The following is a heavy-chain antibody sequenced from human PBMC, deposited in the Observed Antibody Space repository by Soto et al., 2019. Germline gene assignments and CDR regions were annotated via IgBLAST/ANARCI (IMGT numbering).Heavy chain of an antibody. CDR1: RFTFSSFA. CDR2: ISGSGGTT. V-gene: IGHV3-23*01. J-gene: IGHJ6*02. CDR3: ASHHQWGHYYYGMDV. Sequence: GGSLRLSCAASRFTFSSFAMSWVRQAPGKGLEWVSGISGSGGTTYYADSVKGRFTISRDNSKHTLYLQMTGLRAEDTAVYYCASHHQWGHYYYGMDVWGQWTTGTVSS. D-gene: IGHD1-26*01.